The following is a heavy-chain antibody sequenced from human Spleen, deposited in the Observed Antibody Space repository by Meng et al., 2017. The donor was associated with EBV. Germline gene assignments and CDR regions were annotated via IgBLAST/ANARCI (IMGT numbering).Heavy chain of an antibody. CDR2: LIPKSDAP. D-gene: IGHD3-10*01. Sequence: QVQWWESGAEVKKPGSSVKVSCKTSGGTFRSDAVSWVRQAPGQGLEWLGGLIPKSDAPYYAQKFQDRVTITADESTSTHYMDLRGLRSEDTAVYYCASESGRGFTPDYWGQGTLVTVSS. CDR1: GGTFRSDA. CDR3: ASESGRGFTPDY. J-gene: IGHJ4*02. V-gene: IGHV1-69*01.